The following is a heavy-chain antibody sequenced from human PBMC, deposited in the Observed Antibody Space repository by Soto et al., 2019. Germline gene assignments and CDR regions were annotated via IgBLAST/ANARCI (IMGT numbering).Heavy chain of an antibody. CDR2: MNPNSGNT. CDR1: GYTFTSYD. J-gene: IGHJ6*02. CDR3: ARGELSYIAAAGIGSYYYYGMDV. V-gene: IGHV1-8*01. Sequence: GSVKVSCKASGYTFTSYDINWVRQATGQGLEWMGWMNPNSGNTGYAQKFQGRVTMTRNTSISTAYMELSSLRSEDTAVYYCARGELSYIAAAGIGSYYYYGMDVWGQGTTVTVSS. D-gene: IGHD6-13*01.